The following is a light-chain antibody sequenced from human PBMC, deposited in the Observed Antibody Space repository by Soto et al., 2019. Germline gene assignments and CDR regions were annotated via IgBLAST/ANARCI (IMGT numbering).Light chain of an antibody. CDR3: QQRSNWPRT. CDR2: DAS. V-gene: IGKV3-11*01. CDR1: QSVSSY. Sequence: EIVLTQSPGTLSLSPGERATLSCRASQSVSSYLAWYQQKPGQAPRLLIYDASNRATGIPARFSGSGSGTAFTLTISSLEPEDFAVYFCQQRSNWPRTFGQGTKVEIK. J-gene: IGKJ1*01.